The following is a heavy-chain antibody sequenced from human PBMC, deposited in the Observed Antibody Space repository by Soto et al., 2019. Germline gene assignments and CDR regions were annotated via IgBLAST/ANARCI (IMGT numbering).Heavy chain of an antibody. J-gene: IGHJ4*02. Sequence: PGGSLRLSCAASGFTFSTYAMAWVRQAPGKGLEWVSAISGSGGSTYYADSVKGRFTISRDNSKNTLYLQMNSLRAEDTAVYYCAKSGNYGGTTGHFDYWGQGTLVTVSS. CDR1: GFTFSTYA. V-gene: IGHV3-23*01. CDR3: AKSGNYGGTTGHFDY. D-gene: IGHD4-17*01. CDR2: ISGSGGST.